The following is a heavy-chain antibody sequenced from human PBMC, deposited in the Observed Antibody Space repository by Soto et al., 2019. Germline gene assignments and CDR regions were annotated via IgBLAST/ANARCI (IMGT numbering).Heavy chain of an antibody. Sequence: EVQLVESGGGLVKPGGSLRLSCAASGFTFSNAWMSWVRQAPGKGLEWVGRIKSKTDGGTTDYAAPVKGRFTISRDDSKNTLYLQMNSLKTEDTAVYYCTTDRAAAGTFFDYWGQGTLVTVSS. D-gene: IGHD6-13*01. CDR2: IKSKTDGGTT. J-gene: IGHJ4*02. CDR1: GFTFSNAW. V-gene: IGHV3-15*01. CDR3: TTDRAAAGTFFDY.